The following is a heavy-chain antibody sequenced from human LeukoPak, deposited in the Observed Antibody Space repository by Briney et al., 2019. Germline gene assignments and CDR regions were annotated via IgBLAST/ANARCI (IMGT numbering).Heavy chain of an antibody. CDR3: TTDQPIVVVIAVSRGDYYYMDV. V-gene: IGHV3-15*01. D-gene: IGHD2-21*01. CDR1: GFTFSNAW. J-gene: IGHJ6*03. Sequence: GGSLRLSCAASGFTFSNAWMSWVRQAPGKGLEWVGRIKSKNDGGTTDYAAHVKGRFTISRDDSKKTLYLQMNSLKTEDTAVYYCTTDQPIVVVIAVSRGDYYYMDVWGKGTTVTVSS. CDR2: IKSKNDGGTT.